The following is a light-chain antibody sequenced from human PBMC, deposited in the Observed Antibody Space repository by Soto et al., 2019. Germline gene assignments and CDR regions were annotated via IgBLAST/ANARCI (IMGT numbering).Light chain of an antibody. V-gene: IGLV2-14*03. CDR3: ASYTNRITLV. CDR2: DVN. J-gene: IGLJ2*01. Sequence: QSVLTQPASVSGFPGQSITISCTGTSSDVGGYNYVSWYQHHPGKVPKLLIYDVNLRPPGISNRFSASKSGNTASLTISGIQADDEGYYYCASYTNRITLVFGGGTKPTVL. CDR1: SSDVGGYNY.